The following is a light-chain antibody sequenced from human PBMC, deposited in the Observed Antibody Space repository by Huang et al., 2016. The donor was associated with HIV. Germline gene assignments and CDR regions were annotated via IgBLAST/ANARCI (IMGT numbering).Light chain of an antibody. Sequence: EIVLTQSPVALSLSPGERATLSCRASQSVNNYLGWYQQKPGQAPRLLIYDTSNRATGIPARVSGSGSGTNFTLTISSLEPEDFVLYYCQQRSNWPLTFGGGTKVEIK. V-gene: IGKV3-11*01. CDR3: QQRSNWPLT. J-gene: IGKJ4*01. CDR2: DTS. CDR1: QSVNNY.